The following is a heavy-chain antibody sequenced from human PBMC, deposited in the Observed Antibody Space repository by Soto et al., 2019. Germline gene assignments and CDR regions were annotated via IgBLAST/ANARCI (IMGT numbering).Heavy chain of an antibody. J-gene: IGHJ5*02. CDR2: MHYRGTA. V-gene: IGHV4-30-4*01. D-gene: IGHD3-9*01. CDR1: GGSISNDDYY. CDR3: ARYYFDTILTKGPGSNWCGP. Sequence: QVQLQESGPGLVRPSQTLSLTCTVSGGSISNDDYYWGWIRQSPGKGLDWIVYMHYRGTAYYNPSLKTRFIITIDTSKTQFSLILSSVTAADTAVYFCARYYFDTILTKGPGSNWCGPGGQGALVTVSS.